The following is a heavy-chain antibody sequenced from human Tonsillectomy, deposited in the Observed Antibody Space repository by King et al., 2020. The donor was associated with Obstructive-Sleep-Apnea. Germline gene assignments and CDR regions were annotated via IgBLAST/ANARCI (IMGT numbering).Heavy chain of an antibody. CDR3: ARDDSSNWYSAYFDY. CDR1: GFNFDSYI. CDR2: ISSTSSYI. D-gene: IGHD6-13*01. V-gene: IGHV3-21*01. J-gene: IGHJ4*02. Sequence: VQLVESGGGLVKPGGSLRLSCGVSGFNFDSYIMNWVRQAPGKGLEWVSSISSTSSYIYYADSVKGRFTISRDNAKSSLYLQMNSLRAEDTAVYYCARDDSSNWYSAYFDYWGQGTLVTVSS.